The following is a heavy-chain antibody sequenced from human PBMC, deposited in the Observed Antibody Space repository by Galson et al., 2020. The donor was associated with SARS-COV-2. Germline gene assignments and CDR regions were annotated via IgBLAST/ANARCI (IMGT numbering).Heavy chain of an antibody. Sequence: SETLSLTCTVSGGSISSYYWSWIRQPPGKGLEWIGYIYYSGSTNYNPSLKSRVTISVDTPKNQFSLKLSSVTAADTAVYYCARRGLAIDDILTGYYHDAFDIWGQGTMVTVSS. J-gene: IGHJ3*02. CDR1: GGSISSYY. D-gene: IGHD3-9*01. CDR2: IYYSGST. CDR3: ARRGLAIDDILTGYYHDAFDI. V-gene: IGHV4-59*01.